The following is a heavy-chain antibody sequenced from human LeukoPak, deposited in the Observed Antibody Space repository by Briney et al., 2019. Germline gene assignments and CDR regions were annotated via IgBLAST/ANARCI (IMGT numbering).Heavy chain of an antibody. CDR3: AKRTRDGFNTPIDF. J-gene: IGHJ4*02. D-gene: IGHD5-24*01. CDR2: ISYIDVET. CDR1: GFTLSNYA. Sequence: GGSLRLSCAASGFTLSNYAMNWVRQAPGKGLEWVSGISYIDVETYYADSVKGRFTISSDNSMNTLYLQMDSLAVEDTAVYYCAKRTRDGFNTPIDFWGQGTLVTVS. V-gene: IGHV3-23*01.